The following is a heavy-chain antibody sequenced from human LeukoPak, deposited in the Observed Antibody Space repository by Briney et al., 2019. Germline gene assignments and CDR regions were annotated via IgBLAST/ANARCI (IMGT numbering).Heavy chain of an antibody. J-gene: IGHJ4*02. V-gene: IGHV5-51*01. CDR3: ARSPKDIVVVPAASPLCFDY. D-gene: IGHD2-2*01. Sequence: GESLKISCKGSGYSFTSYWIGWVRQVPGKGLEWMGIIDPGDSDTRYSPSFQGQVTISADKSISTAYLQWSSLKASDTAMYYCARSPKDIVVVPAASPLCFDYWGQGTLVTVSS. CDR2: IDPGDSDT. CDR1: GYSFTSYW.